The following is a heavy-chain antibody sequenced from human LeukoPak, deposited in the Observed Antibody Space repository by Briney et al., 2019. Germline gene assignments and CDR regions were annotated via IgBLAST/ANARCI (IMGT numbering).Heavy chain of an antibody. J-gene: IGHJ6*02. D-gene: IGHD3-3*01. CDR1: GGSFGGYY. CDR2: IYYSGST. CDR3: ARDSRYYDFWSGYLPGYYYYYGMDV. V-gene: IGHV4-59*01. Sequence: SETLSLTCAVYGGSFGGYYWSWIRQPPGKGLEWIGYIYYSGSTNYNPSLKSRVTISVDTSKNQFSLKLSSVTAADTAVYYCARDSRYYDFWSGYLPGYYYYYGMDVWGQGTTVTVSS.